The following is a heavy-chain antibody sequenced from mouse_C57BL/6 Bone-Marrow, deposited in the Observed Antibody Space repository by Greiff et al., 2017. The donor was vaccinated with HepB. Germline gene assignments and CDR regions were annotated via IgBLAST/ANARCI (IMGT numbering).Heavy chain of an antibody. J-gene: IGHJ2*01. D-gene: IGHD2-1*01. CDR1: GYTFTGYW. Sequence: QVQLQQSGAELMKPGASVKLSCKATGYTFTGYWIEWVKQRPGHGLEWIGEILPGSGSTNYNEKFKGKATFTADKSSNTAYMQLSSLTTEDSAIYYCAREEVYGNYEAYWGQGTTLTVSS. V-gene: IGHV1-9*01. CDR2: ILPGSGST. CDR3: AREEVYGNYEAY.